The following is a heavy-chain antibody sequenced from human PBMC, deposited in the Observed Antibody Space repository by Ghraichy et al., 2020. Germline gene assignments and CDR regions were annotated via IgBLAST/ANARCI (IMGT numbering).Heavy chain of an antibody. CDR2: TYYRSKWYS. D-gene: IGHD1-26*01. CDR3: ERGVGEVSGSLDS. J-gene: IGHJ4*02. Sequence: SQTLSLTCAISGDSVSSNSVAWTWIRQSPSRGLEWLGRTYYRSKWYSEDALSVKGRITINVDTSKNQFSLQLNSVTPEDTAVYYCERGVGEVSGSLDSWGQGTQVTVSS. CDR1: GDSVSSNSVA. V-gene: IGHV6-1*01.